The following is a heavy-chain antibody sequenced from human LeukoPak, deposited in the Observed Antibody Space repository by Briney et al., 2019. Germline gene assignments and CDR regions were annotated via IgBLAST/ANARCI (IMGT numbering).Heavy chain of an antibody. CDR1: GFTFSSYA. Sequence: PGRSLRLSCAASGFTFSSYAMHWVRQAPGKGLEWVEVISYDGSNKYYADSVKGRFTISRDNSKNTLYLQMNSLRAEDTAVYYCARDARWRYDFWSGYYPRHYYYGMDVWGQGTTVTVSS. J-gene: IGHJ6*02. CDR2: ISYDGSNK. CDR3: ARDARWRYDFWSGYYPRHYYYGMDV. V-gene: IGHV3-30-3*01. D-gene: IGHD3-3*01.